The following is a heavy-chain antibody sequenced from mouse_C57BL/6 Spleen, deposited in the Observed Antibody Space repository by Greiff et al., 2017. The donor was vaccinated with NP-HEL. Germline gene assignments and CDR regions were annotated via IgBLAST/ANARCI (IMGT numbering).Heavy chain of an antibody. CDR1: GYTFTSYW. CDR2: IHPNSGST. J-gene: IGHJ2*01. D-gene: IGHD2-4*01. V-gene: IGHV1-64*01. Sequence: QVQLQQPGAELVKPGASVKLSCKASGYTFTSYWMHWVKQRPGQGLEWIGMIHPNSGSTNYNEKFKSKATLTVDKSSSTAYMQLSSLTSEDSAVYYCAREESDDYDSFDYWGQGTTLTVSS. CDR3: AREESDDYDSFDY.